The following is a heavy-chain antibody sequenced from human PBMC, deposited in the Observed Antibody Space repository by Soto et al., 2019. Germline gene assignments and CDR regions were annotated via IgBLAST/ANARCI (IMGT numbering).Heavy chain of an antibody. V-gene: IGHV1-18*01. CDR3: ARERGGYRYGDY. J-gene: IGHJ4*02. CDR2: VNIDKGNT. D-gene: IGHD5-18*01. CDR1: GYPFSNYG. Sequence: QVQLVQSGPEVKKPGASVRVSCKPSGYPFSNYGISWMRQAPGQGLEWMGWVNIDKGNTKYAQKFKDRVTMTTDTSTSTVYLELRSLRSDETALYYCARERGGYRYGDYGGQGTLVTVSS.